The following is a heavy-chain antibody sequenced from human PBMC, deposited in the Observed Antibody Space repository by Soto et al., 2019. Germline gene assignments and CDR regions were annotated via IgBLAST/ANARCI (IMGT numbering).Heavy chain of an antibody. D-gene: IGHD3-10*01. V-gene: IGHV4-30-4*01. J-gene: IGHJ6*02. Sequence: QVQLQESGPGLVKPSQTLSLTCTVSGGSISSGDYYWSWIRQPPGKGLEWIGYIYYSGSTYYNPSLNSQVTISVDTSKNQFSLKRSSVTAADTAVYYCARDRDYYGSGSPYYGMDVWGQGTTVTVSS. CDR2: IYYSGST. CDR1: GGSISSGDYY. CDR3: ARDRDYYGSGSPYYGMDV.